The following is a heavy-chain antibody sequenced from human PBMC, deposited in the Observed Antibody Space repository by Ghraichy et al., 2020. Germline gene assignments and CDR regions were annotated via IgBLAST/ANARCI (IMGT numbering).Heavy chain of an antibody. D-gene: IGHD6-13*01. Sequence: GGSLRLSCAASGFTFSSYAMSWVRQAPGKGLEWVSAISGSGGSTYYADSVKGRFTISRDNSKNTLDLQMNSLRAEDTAVYYCATWPYSSNCYRVPLFDYWGQGTLVPVSS. V-gene: IGHV3-23*01. CDR3: ATWPYSSNCYRVPLFDY. CDR1: GFTFSSYA. J-gene: IGHJ4*02. CDR2: ISGSGGST.